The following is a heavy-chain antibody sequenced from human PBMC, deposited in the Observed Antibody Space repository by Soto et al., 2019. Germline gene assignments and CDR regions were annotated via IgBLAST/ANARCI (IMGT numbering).Heavy chain of an antibody. CDR1: GFTFSDYY. Sequence: QVQLVESGGGLVKPGGSLRLSCAASGFTFSDYYMSWIRQAPGKGLEWVSYISSSGSTIYYADSVKGRFTISRDNAKNSLYLQMNSLRAEDTAVYSCARDLPGYCISTSCYGYGYFDLWGRGTLVTVSS. J-gene: IGHJ2*01. CDR2: ISSSGSTI. CDR3: ARDLPGYCISTSCYGYGYFDL. D-gene: IGHD2-2*01. V-gene: IGHV3-11*01.